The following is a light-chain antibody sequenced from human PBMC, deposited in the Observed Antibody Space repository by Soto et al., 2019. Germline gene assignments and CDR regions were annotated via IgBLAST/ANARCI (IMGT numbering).Light chain of an antibody. CDR3: QQYGRTSWT. V-gene: IGKV3-20*01. CDR1: QSVSTNF. J-gene: IGKJ1*01. CDR2: GAS. Sequence: EIVLTQSPGTLSLSPGEGATLSSRASQSVSTNFFAWYQQKPGQAPRLLIYGASTRATGIPDRFSGSGSGTNFPLTISRLEPEDFAVYYCQQYGRTSWTFGQGTKVEIK.